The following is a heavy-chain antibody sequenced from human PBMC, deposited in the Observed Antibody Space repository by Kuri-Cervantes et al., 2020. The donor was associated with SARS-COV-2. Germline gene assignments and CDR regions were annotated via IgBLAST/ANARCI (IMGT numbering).Heavy chain of an antibody. CDR1: GFTFSSYS. V-gene: IGHV3-48*02. CDR2: ISSSSSTI. CDR3: AREAPCRIVGAICYGMDV. J-gene: IGHJ6*02. Sequence: GESLKISCAASGFTFSSYSMNWVRQAPGKGLEWVSYISSSSSTIYYADSVKGRFTISRDNAKNSLYLQMNSLRDEDTAVYYCAREAPCRIVGAICYGMDVWGRGTTVTVSS. D-gene: IGHD1-26*01.